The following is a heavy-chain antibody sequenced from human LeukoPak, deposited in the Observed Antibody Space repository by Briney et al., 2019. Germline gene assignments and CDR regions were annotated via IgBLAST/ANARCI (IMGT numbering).Heavy chain of an antibody. CDR3: AGAAITHGRAFDI. D-gene: IGHD1-14*01. CDR1: GGSISSHY. V-gene: IGHV4-59*11. Sequence: PSETLSLTCTVSGGSISSHYWSWIRQPPGKGLEWIGYIYYSGSTNYNPSLESRVTISVDTSKNQFSLKLSSVTAADTAVYYCAGAAITHGRAFDIWGQGTMVTVSS. CDR2: IYYSGST. J-gene: IGHJ3*02.